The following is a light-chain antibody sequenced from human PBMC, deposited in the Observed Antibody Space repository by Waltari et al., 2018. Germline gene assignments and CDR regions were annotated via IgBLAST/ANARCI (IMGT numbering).Light chain of an antibody. CDR3: QTWGTGFVV. V-gene: IGLV4-69*01. Sequence: QLALTQSPSASASLGASVKLTCTLSSGHSDYSIAWHQQQPEKGPRSLMKLDSDGSHTMGDGIPHRVSGSSSGAERYLTISSLQYEDEADYYCQTWGTGFVVFGGGTKLTVL. J-gene: IGLJ2*01. CDR1: SGHSDYS. CDR2: LDSDGSH.